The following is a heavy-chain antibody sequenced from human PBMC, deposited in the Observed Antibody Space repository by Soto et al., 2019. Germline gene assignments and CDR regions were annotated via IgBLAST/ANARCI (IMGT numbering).Heavy chain of an antibody. CDR3: ARHGVTAIDDIARTHGVDV. V-gene: IGHV5-51*01. CDR2: VYPGDSDT. Sequence: PGESLKISCHTSGYTFTKYWIGWVRQMPGEGLEGMGIVYPGDSDTRYSPSFLGQVIISADKSSSTAYLQWPSLKASDTAMYYCARHGVTAIDDIARTHGVDVWGQGTTVTVSS. D-gene: IGHD2-8*01. J-gene: IGHJ6*02. CDR1: GYTFTKYW.